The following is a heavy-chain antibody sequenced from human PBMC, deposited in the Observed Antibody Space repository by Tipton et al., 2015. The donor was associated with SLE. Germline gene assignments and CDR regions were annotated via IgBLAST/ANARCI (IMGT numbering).Heavy chain of an antibody. CDR1: GGSFSGYY. D-gene: IGHD3-16*01. CDR2: INHSGST. J-gene: IGHJ2*01. Sequence: TLSLTCAVYGGSFSGYYWSWIRQPPGKGLEWIGEINHSGSTNYNPSLKSRVTISVDTSKNQFSLKLSSMTAADTAVYYCAREVMDWYFDLWGRGTLVTVSS. CDR3: AREVMDWYFDL. V-gene: IGHV4-34*01.